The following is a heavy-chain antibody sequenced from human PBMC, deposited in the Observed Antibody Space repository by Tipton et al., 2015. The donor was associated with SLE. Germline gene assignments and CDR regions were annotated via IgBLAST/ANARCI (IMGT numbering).Heavy chain of an antibody. V-gene: IGHV3-23*01. CDR1: GFTFSGYA. J-gene: IGHJ6*01. CDR3: TTPCIGDVCYPHYYYNMDV. CDR2: ISLNGGSA. D-gene: IGHD2-8*02. Sequence: SLRLSCVGSGFTFSGYAMSWVRQFPGRGLEWVSGISLNGGSAYYADSVKGRFTISRDNSKNTLLLQMNSLRAADAALYYCTTPCIGDVCYPHYYYNMDVWGPGDHGHRFL.